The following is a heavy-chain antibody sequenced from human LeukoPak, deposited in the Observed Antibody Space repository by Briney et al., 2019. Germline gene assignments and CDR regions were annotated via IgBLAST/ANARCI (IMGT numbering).Heavy chain of an antibody. CDR2: INPNSGGT. D-gene: IGHD2-21*01. J-gene: IGHJ4*02. CDR3: ARFPGGEAFDY. CDR1: GYTFTGYY. V-gene: IGHV1-2*02. Sequence: VASVEVSCKASGYTFTGYYMHWVRQAPGQGLEWMGWINPNSGGTNYAQKFQGRVTMTRDTSISTAYMELSRLRSDDTAVYYCARFPGGEAFDYWGQGTLVTVSS.